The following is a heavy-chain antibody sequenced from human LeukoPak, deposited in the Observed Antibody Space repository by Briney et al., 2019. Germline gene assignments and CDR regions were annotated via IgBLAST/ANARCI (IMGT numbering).Heavy chain of an antibody. CDR1: GFTFSSYG. V-gene: IGHV3-30*02. J-gene: IGHJ3*02. D-gene: IGHD3-22*01. CDR2: MRYDGSNN. Sequence: PGGSLRLSCAASGFTFSSYGMHWVRQAPGKGLEWVAFMRYDGSNNYYADSVKGRFTISRDNSRNTLHLQMNSLRAEDTAVYYCARGDYYDSSGYYKYAFDIWGQGTMVTVSS. CDR3: ARGDYYDSSGYYKYAFDI.